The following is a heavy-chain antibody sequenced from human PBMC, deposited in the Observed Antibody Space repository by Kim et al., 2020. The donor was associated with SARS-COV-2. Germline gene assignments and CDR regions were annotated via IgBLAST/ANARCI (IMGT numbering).Heavy chain of an antibody. V-gene: IGHV4-59*08. CDR3: AGGGIVVGRYRDYYCMDV. CDR1: GGSISSYY. J-gene: IGHJ6*01. Sequence: SETLSLTCTVSGGSISSYYWSWIRQPPGKGQEWIGYIYYSGSTNSNPSLTSRVTITVDTSTNQFYLTLSFVTAAATDVAYCAGGGIVVGRYRDYYCMDV. CDR2: IYYSGST. D-gene: IGHD2-15*01.